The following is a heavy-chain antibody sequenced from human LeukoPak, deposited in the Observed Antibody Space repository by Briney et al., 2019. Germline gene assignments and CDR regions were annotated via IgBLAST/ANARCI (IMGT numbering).Heavy chain of an antibody. CDR1: GFTFDDYD. Sequence: GGSLRLSCTASGFTFDDYDMSWVRQAPGKGLEWVSTINWNGGRTGYAASVKGRFTISRDNAKNSLYLQMNSLRAEDTAFYHXXXXSDISVAAYFDYWGQGTLVTVSS. V-gene: IGHV3-20*01. D-gene: IGHD6-19*01. CDR3: XXXSDISVAAYFDY. CDR2: INWNGGRT. J-gene: IGHJ4*02.